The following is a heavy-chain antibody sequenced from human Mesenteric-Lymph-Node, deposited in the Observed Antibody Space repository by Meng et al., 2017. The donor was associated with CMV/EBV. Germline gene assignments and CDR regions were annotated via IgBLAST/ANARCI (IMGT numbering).Heavy chain of an antibody. Sequence: WVRQAPGQGLAWMGAIHPNVGAGASEYAPKFQGSVTITADKSTRTAYMELSSLTSEDTAVYFCARDLGTYYDPVTVYYPGTPGHWFDPWGQGTLVTVSS. CDR3: ARDLGTYYDPVTVYYPGTPGHWFDP. CDR2: IHPNVGAGAS. J-gene: IGHJ5*02. D-gene: IGHD3-9*01. V-gene: IGHV1-69*06.